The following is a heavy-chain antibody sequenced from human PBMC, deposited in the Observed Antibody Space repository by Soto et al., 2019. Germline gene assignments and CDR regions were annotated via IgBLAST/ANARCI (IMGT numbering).Heavy chain of an antibody. V-gene: IGHV3-74*01. D-gene: IGHD1-7*01. Sequence: GGSLRLSCAASGFTFSSYWMHWVRQAPGKGLVWVSRINSDGSSTSYADSVKGRFTISRDNAKNTLYLQMNSLRAEDTAVYYCARVFRAHNWNYRPTFFDYWGQGPLVTVAS. J-gene: IGHJ4*02. CDR1: GFTFSSYW. CDR2: INSDGSST. CDR3: ARVFRAHNWNYRPTFFDY.